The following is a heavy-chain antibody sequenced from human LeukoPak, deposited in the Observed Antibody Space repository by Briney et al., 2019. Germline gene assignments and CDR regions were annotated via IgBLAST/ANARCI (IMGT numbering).Heavy chain of an antibody. CDR1: GGSISSGSYY. D-gene: IGHD2-21*02. Sequence: SETLSLTCTVSGGSISSGSYYWSWIRQPPGKGLEWIGRIYTSGTITYNPSLKSRVTISVDTSKNQFSLKLSSVTAADTAVYYCARVRSRGVVTARDPFDYWGQGTLVTVSS. CDR3: ARVRSRGVVTARDPFDY. J-gene: IGHJ4*02. V-gene: IGHV4-61*02. CDR2: IYTSGTI.